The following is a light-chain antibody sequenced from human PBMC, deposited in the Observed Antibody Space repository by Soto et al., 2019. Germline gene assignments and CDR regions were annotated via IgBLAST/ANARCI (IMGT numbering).Light chain of an antibody. CDR2: DAS. V-gene: IGKV1-5*01. CDR3: QRYNDWPLT. CDR1: QSISSW. Sequence: DIQMTQSPSTLSASVGDRVTITCRASQSISSWLAWYQQKPGKAPKLLIYDASSLESGVPSRFSGSGSGTEFTLTINSLQSEDSAVYYCQRYNDWPLTFGGGTKVEIK. J-gene: IGKJ4*01.